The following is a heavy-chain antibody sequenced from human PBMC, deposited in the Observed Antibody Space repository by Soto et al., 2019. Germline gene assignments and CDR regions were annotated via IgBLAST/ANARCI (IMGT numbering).Heavy chain of an antibody. V-gene: IGHV1-46*01. CDR1: GYTFTDYY. Sequence: QVQLVQSGAEVKNPGASVKVSCKASGYTFTDYYVHWVRQAPGQGLQWMGIINCGGGYTSFAQKFQDRVTMTRVTSTNTVYMELSSLRSEDTAVYYCARGGNYYDSTVDYWGQGTLVTVSS. CDR2: INCGGGYT. J-gene: IGHJ4*02. D-gene: IGHD3-22*01. CDR3: ARGGNYYDSTVDY.